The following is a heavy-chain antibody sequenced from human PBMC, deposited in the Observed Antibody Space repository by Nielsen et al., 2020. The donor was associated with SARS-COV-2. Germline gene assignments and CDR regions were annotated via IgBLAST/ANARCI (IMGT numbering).Heavy chain of an antibody. CDR2: VYYRSRWFY. V-gene: IGHV6-1*01. CDR3: TRDPGYYHGMDV. J-gene: IGHJ6*02. CDR1: GDSVSSNSVA. Sequence: SETLSLTCVLSGDSVSSNSVAWNWIRQSPSRGLEWLGRVYYRSRWFYEYAASVRSRITIDPDTSKNQFSLHLNSVTSEDTAMYYCTRDPGYYHGMDVWGQGTTVTVSS.